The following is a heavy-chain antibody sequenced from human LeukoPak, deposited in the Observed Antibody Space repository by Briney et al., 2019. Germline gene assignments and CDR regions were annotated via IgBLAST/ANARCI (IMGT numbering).Heavy chain of an antibody. V-gene: IGHV1-2*06. CDR2: INPNSGGT. Sequence: ASVKVSCKASGYTFTGYYMHWVRQAPGQGLEWMGRINPNSGGTNYAQKFQGRVTMTRDTSISTAYMELSRLRSDDTAVYYCASFNEVATGDAFDIWGQGTMVTVSS. J-gene: IGHJ3*02. D-gene: IGHD5-24*01. CDR1: GYTFTGYY. CDR3: ASFNEVATGDAFDI.